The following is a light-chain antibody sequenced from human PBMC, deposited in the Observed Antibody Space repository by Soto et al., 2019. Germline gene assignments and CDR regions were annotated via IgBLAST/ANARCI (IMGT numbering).Light chain of an antibody. CDR2: GAS. J-gene: IGKJ5*01. Sequence: ELVITQSPATLSVSPGERATLSCRASQSVSRRLAWYQQRPGQSPRLLISGASMRASGVPVRFIGSGSGTDFTLTITILEPEDFAVYYCQQYGGSPITFGLGTRLEIK. CDR3: QQYGGSPIT. V-gene: IGKV3D-15*03. CDR1: QSVSRR.